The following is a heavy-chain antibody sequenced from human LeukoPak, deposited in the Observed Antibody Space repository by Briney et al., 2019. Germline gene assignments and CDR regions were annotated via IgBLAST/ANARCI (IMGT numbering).Heavy chain of an antibody. CDR1: GGSISSGGYY. J-gene: IGHJ5*02. V-gene: IGHV4-31*03. CDR3: ARDENLGIRNWFDP. CDR2: IYYSGST. Sequence: SSETLSLTCTVSGGSISSGGYYWSWIRQHPGKGLEWIGYIYYSGSTYYNPSLKSRVTISVDTSKNQFSLKLSSVTAADTAVYYCARDENLGIRNWFDPWGQGTLVTVSS. D-gene: IGHD7-27*01.